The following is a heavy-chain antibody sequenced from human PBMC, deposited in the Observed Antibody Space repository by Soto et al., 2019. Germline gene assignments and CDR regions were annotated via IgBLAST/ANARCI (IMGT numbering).Heavy chain of an antibody. CDR2: IIPIFGTA. CDR1: GGTFSSYA. Sequence: SVKVSCKASGGTFSSYAISWVRQAPGQGLEWMGGIIPIFGTANYAQKFQGRVTITADESTSTAYMELSRLRSEDTAVYYCARAQDIVVVPAARGDWFDPWGQGTLVTVSS. D-gene: IGHD2-2*01. V-gene: IGHV1-69*13. CDR3: ARAQDIVVVPAARGDWFDP. J-gene: IGHJ5*02.